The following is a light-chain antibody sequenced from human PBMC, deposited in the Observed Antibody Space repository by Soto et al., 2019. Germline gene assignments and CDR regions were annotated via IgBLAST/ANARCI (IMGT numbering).Light chain of an antibody. CDR3: CSYADSYSYV. CDR2: DVT. Sequence: QSALTQPRSVSGSPGQSVTISCTGTTNNVGNYNYVSWYQQHPSKAPKLMISDVTERPSGVPDRFSASKSGITASLTISGLQAEDEADYYCCSYADSYSYVFGTGTQVTVL. V-gene: IGLV2-11*01. CDR1: TNNVGNYNY. J-gene: IGLJ1*01.